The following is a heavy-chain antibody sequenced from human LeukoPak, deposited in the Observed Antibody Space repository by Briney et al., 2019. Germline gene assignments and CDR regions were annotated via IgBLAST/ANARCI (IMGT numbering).Heavy chain of an antibody. CDR2: IHYSGST. D-gene: IGHD3-10*01. V-gene: IGHV4-59*12. Sequence: PSETLSLTCTVSGGSISSYYWSWIRQPPGKGLEWIGHIHYSGSTNYNPSLKSRVTISVDTSKNQFSLKLSSVTAADTAVYYCARAARYYYGSGSPGGYYYYYMDVWGKGTTVTISS. CDR3: ARAARYYYGSGSPGGYYYYYMDV. J-gene: IGHJ6*03. CDR1: GGSISSYY.